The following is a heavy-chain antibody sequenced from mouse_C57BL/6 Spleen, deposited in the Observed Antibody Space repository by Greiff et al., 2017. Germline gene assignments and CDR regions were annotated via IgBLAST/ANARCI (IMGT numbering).Heavy chain of an antibody. J-gene: IGHJ3*01. CDR2: IDPSDSYT. V-gene: IGHV1-50*01. CDR1: GYTFTSYW. D-gene: IGHD1-1*01. CDR3: ARSITTVVAPFAY. Sequence: QVQLQQPGAELVKPGASVKLSCKASGYTFTSYWMQWVKQRPGQGLEWIGEIDPSDSYTNYNQKFKGKAILTVDTSSSTAYMQLSSLTSEDSAVYYCARSITTVVAPFAYWGQGTLVTVSA.